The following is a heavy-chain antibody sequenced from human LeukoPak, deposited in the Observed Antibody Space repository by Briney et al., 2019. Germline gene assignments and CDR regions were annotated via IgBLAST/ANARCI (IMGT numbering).Heavy chain of an antibody. Sequence: PGGSLILSCAASGFTFSASAMHWVRQASGKGLEWVGRIRSNSNNFATAYAASVKGRFTISRDDSNNTAYLQMNSLKTEDTAVYYCARLGIEVAVPDYWGQGALVTVSS. CDR1: GFTFSASA. V-gene: IGHV3-73*01. D-gene: IGHD6-19*01. CDR3: ARLGIEVAVPDY. CDR2: IRSNSNNFAT. J-gene: IGHJ4*02.